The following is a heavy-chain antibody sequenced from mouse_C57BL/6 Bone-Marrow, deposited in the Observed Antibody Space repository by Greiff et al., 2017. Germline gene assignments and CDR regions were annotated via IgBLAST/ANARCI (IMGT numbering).Heavy chain of an antibody. D-gene: IGHD1-1*01. J-gene: IGHJ3*01. CDR1: GFTFSSYG. CDR3: ARPYYGSIPFAY. V-gene: IGHV5-6*01. CDR2: ISSGGSYT. Sequence: VQLQQSGGDLVKPGGSLKLSCAASGFTFSSYGMSWVRQTPNQRLEWVATISSGGSYTYYPDSVKGRFTISRDNAKNTLYLQLGSLKSEDTAMYYGARPYYGSIPFAYWGEGTLVTVSA.